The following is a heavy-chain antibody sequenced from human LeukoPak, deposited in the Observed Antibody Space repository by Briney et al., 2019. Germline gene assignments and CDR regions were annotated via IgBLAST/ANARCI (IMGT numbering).Heavy chain of an antibody. CDR2: ITGSSSYI. V-gene: IGHV3-21*04. D-gene: IGHD5-18*01. Sequence: GGSLRLSCAASGFTFSSYNMNWVRQAPGKGLEWVSSITGSSSYIYYADSVKGRFTVSRDNAKNSLYLQMNSLRAEDTAVYYCAKDGAVSVDTAMALFDYWGQGTLVTVSS. CDR3: AKDGAVSVDTAMALFDY. CDR1: GFTFSSYN. J-gene: IGHJ4*02.